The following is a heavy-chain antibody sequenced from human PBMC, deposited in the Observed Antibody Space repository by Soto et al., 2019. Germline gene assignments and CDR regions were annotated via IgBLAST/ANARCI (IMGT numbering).Heavy chain of an antibody. CDR1: GFTFDDYA. V-gene: IGHV3-9*01. D-gene: IGHD6-13*01. Sequence: EVQLVESGGGLVQPGRSLRLSCAASGFTFDDYAMHWVRQAPGKGLEWVSGISWNSGSIGYADSVKGRFTISRDNAKNSTYLQMNSLRAEDTAVYYCAKDMLDGWGCSSSMRARGAFDIWGQGTMVTVSS. CDR3: AKDMLDGWGCSSSMRARGAFDI. CDR2: ISWNSGSI. J-gene: IGHJ3*02.